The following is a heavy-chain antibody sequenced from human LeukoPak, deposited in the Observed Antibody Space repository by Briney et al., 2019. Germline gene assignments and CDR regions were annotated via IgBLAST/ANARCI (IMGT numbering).Heavy chain of an antibody. J-gene: IGHJ4*02. CDR3: ARKYGVRGITYGGVRYFVY. CDR1: GFTFSSYS. Sequence: PGGSLRLSCAASGFTFSSYSMNWVRQAPGKGLEWVSYINSSRSYIYYADSVKGRFTISRDNAKNSLYLQMNSVRAEDTAVYYCARKYGVRGITYGGVRYFVYWGQGTLVTVSS. CDR2: INSSRSYI. V-gene: IGHV3-21*05. D-gene: IGHD3-16*01.